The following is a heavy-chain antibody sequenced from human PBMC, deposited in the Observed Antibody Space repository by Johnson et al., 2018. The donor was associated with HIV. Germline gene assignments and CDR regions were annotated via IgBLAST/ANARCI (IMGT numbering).Heavy chain of an antibody. CDR3: AKGLLRYEAADAFDI. J-gene: IGHJ3*02. V-gene: IGHV3-66*01. CDR2: IYSGSNT. Sequence: VRLVESGGALVQPGGSLRLSCAASGFAVSTNYMSWVRQAPGKGLECVSVIYSGSNTYHADSVKGRFTISRDNSKNTLYLQMNSLRAEDTAVYYCAKGLLRYEAADAFDIWGQGTMVTVTS. CDR1: GFAVSTNY. D-gene: IGHD3-3*01.